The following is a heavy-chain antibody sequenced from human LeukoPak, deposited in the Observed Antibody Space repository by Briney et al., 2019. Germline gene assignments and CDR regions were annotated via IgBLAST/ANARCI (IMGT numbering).Heavy chain of an antibody. J-gene: IGHJ4*02. D-gene: IGHD3-16*01. CDR1: GFTFKSSW. CDR2: ISSDGTNT. CDR3: ARDWGGTGPTSHDY. Sequence: GGSLRLSCAASGFTFKSSWMHWVRQPPGRGPVWVSRISSDGTNTRYGDSVRGRFTASRDNAKNTLYLQMNSLRVEDSAVYYCARDWGGTGPTSHDYWGQGTLVTVSS. V-gene: IGHV3-74*01.